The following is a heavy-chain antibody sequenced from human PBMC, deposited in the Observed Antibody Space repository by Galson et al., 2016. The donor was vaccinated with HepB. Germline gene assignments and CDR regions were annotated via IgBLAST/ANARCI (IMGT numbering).Heavy chain of an antibody. CDR1: GDSISSYY. CDR2: IHNTGNT. J-gene: IGHJ6*02. CDR3: ARDGGVVYDFGMEV. D-gene: IGHD5/OR15-5a*01. Sequence: SETLSLTCTVSGDSISSYYWSWIRQAPGKGLEWIGHIHNTGNTNHHPSLDSRVTISIDTSRNKFFLTLSSVTAADTAVYFCARDGGVVYDFGMEVWGQGPRVIVSS. V-gene: IGHV4-59*01.